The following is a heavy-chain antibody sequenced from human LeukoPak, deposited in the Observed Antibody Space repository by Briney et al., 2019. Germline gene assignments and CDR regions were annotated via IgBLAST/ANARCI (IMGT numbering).Heavy chain of an antibody. Sequence: GGSLRLSCVASGFTFSNCEMNWVRQAPGKGLEWVSYISGSGNTIFYVDSVKGRFTISRDNAKNSLYLQMNSLRAEDTAVYYCALEEVAGNGMDYWGQGTLVTVSS. CDR1: GFTFSNCE. V-gene: IGHV3-48*03. J-gene: IGHJ4*02. CDR3: ALEEVAGNGMDY. D-gene: IGHD6-19*01. CDR2: ISGSGNTI.